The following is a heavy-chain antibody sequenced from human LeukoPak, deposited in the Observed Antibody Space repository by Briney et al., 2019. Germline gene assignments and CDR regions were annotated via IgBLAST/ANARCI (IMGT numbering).Heavy chain of an antibody. D-gene: IGHD2-15*01. CDR3: ARIGYCSGGSCYPLDY. Sequence: GGSLRLSCAASGFTFSSYWVHWVRQAPGKGLVWVSRINSDGTTTAYGDSVKGRFTISRDNAKNALYLQMNSLRAEDTAVYSCARIGYCSGGSCYPLDYWGQGTLVTVSS. CDR1: GFTFSSYW. J-gene: IGHJ4*02. CDR2: INSDGTTT. V-gene: IGHV3-74*01.